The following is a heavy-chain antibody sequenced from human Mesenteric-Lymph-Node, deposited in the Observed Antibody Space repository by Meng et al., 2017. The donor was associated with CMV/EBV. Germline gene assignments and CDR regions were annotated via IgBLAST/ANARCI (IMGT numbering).Heavy chain of an antibody. Sequence: GESLKISCAASGFTFSNYGMHWVRQAPGKGLEWVAFIRYDGSNECYVDSVKGRFTISRYNSKNTLYLQMNSLRPEDTAVYYCAKDPRGGSIIGTTAGYWGQGTLVTVSS. CDR1: GFTFSNYG. J-gene: IGHJ4*02. CDR3: AKDPRGGSIIGTTAGY. CDR2: IRYDGSNE. D-gene: IGHD1-20*01. V-gene: IGHV3-30*02.